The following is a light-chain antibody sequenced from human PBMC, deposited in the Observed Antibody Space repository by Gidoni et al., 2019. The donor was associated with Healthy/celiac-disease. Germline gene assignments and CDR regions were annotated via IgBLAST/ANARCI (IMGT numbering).Light chain of an antibody. V-gene: IGKV1-33*01. J-gene: IGKJ4*01. CDR1: RDISNY. Sequence: IQMTHSPSSLSASVGDRVTITCQASRDISNYLNWYQQKPGKAPKLLIYDASNLETGVPSRFSGSGSGTDFTFTISSLQPEDIATYYCQQYDNLPLTFGGGTKVEIK. CDR2: DAS. CDR3: QQYDNLPLT.